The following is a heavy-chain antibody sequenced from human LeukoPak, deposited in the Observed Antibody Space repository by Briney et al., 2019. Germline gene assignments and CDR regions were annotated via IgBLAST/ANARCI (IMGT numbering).Heavy chain of an antibody. V-gene: IGHV4-61*01. CDR1: GGSVSSGSYY. CDR3: ARGGAARLHFQN. CDR2: IYYSGST. J-gene: IGHJ1*01. Sequence: SETLSLTCTVSGGSVSSGSYYWSWIRQPPGKGLEWIGYIYYSGSTNYNPSLKSRVTISVDTSKNQFSLKLSSVTAADTAVYYCARGGAARLHFQNWGQGTLVTVSS. D-gene: IGHD6-6*01.